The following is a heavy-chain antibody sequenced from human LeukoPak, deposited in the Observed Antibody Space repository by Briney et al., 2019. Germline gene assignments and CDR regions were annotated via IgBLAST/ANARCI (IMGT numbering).Heavy chain of an antibody. CDR1: GYTFTSYD. CDR2: MNPNSGNT. D-gene: IGHD3-3*01. CDR3: ARGHVLRFLEWLSPTVRYNWFDP. J-gene: IGHJ5*02. Sequence: ASVKVSCKASGYTFTSYDINWVRQATGQGLEWMGWMNPNSGNTGYAQKFQGRVTMTRNTSISTAYMELSSLRSEDTAVYYCARGHVLRFLEWLSPTVRYNWFDPWGQGTLVTVSS. V-gene: IGHV1-8*01.